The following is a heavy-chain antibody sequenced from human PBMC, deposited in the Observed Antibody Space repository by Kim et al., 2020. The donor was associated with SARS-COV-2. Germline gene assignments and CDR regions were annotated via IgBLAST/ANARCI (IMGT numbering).Heavy chain of an antibody. CDR3: AKGHWNAN. CDR2: ISGDGGTT. CDR1: GFTFSTYI. V-gene: IGHV3-23*01. Sequence: GGSLRLSCTAFGFTFSTYIMTWVRQTPGKGLEWVSAISGDGGTTYYANSVQGRFTISGDNSENTVYLQMNSLRAEDTAVYYCAKGHWNANWGQGTLVPVSS. D-gene: IGHD1-1*01. J-gene: IGHJ4*02.